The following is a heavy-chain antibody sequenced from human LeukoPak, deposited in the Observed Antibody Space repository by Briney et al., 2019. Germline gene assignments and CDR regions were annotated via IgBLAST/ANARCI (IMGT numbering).Heavy chain of an antibody. CDR1: GYTFTSYG. D-gene: IGHD2-21*01. CDR2: ISAYNGNT. CDR3: AFTYCGGDCLPGPLDY. J-gene: IGHJ4*02. V-gene: IGHV1-18*01. Sequence: GASVKVSCKASGYTFTSYGISWVRQAPGQGLEWMGWISAYNGNTNYAQKLQGRVTMTTDTSTSTAYMELSSLRSEDTAVYYCAFTYCGGDCLPGPLDYWGQGTLVTVSS.